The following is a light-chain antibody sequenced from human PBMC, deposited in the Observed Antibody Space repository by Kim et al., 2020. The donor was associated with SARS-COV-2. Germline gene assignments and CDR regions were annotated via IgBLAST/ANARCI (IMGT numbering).Light chain of an antibody. CDR2: DAS. V-gene: IGKV3-11*01. Sequence: SPGERPPLSCRASQSISRYVAWYQQKPGQAPRLLIYDASNRATGIPARFSGSGSGTDFTLTISSLQSEDFAVYYCQQRNNWPHLTFGGGTKVDIK. J-gene: IGKJ4*01. CDR1: QSISRY. CDR3: QQRNNWPHLT.